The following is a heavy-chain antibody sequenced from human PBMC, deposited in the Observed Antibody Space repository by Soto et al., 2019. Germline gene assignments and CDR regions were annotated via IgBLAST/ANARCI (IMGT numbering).Heavy chain of an antibody. CDR3: ARGTSGAGWFYFDY. CDR2: INAGNGNT. V-gene: IGHV1-3*01. CDR1: GYTFTSYA. D-gene: IGHD6-19*01. J-gene: IGHJ4*02. Sequence: GASVKVSCKASGYTFTSYAMHWVRQAPGQRLEWMGWINAGNGNTKYSQKFQGRVTITRDTSASTAYMELSSLRSEDTAVYYCARGTSGAGWFYFDYWGQGTLVTVSS.